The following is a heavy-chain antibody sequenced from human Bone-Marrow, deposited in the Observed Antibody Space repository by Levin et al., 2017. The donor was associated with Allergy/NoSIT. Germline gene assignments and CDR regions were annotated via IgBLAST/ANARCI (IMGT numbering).Heavy chain of an antibody. J-gene: IGHJ3*01. CDR2: VDHRGNT. CDR3: ARRPTVVTLSGAFDV. CDR1: GGSFSGYS. D-gene: IGHD4-23*01. V-gene: IGHV4-34*01. Sequence: SQTLSLTCAVYGGSFSGYSWNWIRQPPGKGLEWLGEVDHRGNTKSNPSLKSGVTISVDTSRTQFSLRLSSVTAADTAVYYCARRPTVVTLSGAFDVWGQGTTVTVSS.